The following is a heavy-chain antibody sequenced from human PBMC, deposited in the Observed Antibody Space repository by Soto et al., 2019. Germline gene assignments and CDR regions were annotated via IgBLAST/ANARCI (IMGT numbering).Heavy chain of an antibody. CDR3: ARGPGYSSNWDDAFDI. CDR1: GFTFNTYS. D-gene: IGHD6-13*01. V-gene: IGHV3-48*01. CDR2: ISSGSSTI. Sequence: GGSLRLSCAASGFTFNTYSMNWVRQAPGKGLEWVSYISSGSSTIYYADSVKGRFTISRDSAKNSLYLQMNSLRAEDTAVYYCARGPGYSSNWDDAFDIWGQGTMVTVSS. J-gene: IGHJ3*02.